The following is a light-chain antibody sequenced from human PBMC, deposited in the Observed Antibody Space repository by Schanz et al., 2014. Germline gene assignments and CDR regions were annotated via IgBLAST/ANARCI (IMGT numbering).Light chain of an antibody. Sequence: EIVMTQSPATLSVSPGERATLSCRASQSVSDNLAWYQQKPGQAPSLLIYGASTRAIGIPDRFSGSGSGTDFTLTISRLEPEDFAVYYCQQYGSSPPVTFGGGTKVEIK. CDR1: QSVSDN. CDR3: QQYGSSPPVT. CDR2: GAS. J-gene: IGKJ4*01. V-gene: IGKV3-20*01.